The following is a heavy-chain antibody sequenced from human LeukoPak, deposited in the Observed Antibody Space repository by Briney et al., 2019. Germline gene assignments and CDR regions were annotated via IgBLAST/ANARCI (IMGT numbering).Heavy chain of an antibody. Sequence: GSLRLSCAASGFTFSSYGMHWVRQAPGKGLEWIGEINHSGSTNYNPSLKSRVTISVDTSKNQFSLKLSSVTAADTAVYYCARNDLNWEAPKDYWGQGTLVTVSS. V-gene: IGHV4-34*01. J-gene: IGHJ4*02. D-gene: IGHD1-1*01. CDR1: GFTFSSYG. CDR2: INHSGST. CDR3: ARNDLNWEAPKDY.